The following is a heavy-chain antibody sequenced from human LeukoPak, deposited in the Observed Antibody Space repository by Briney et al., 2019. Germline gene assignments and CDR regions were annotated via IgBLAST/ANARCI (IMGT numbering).Heavy chain of an antibody. CDR2: ISYTVTS. CDR1: GGSISTYY. Sequence: KPSETLSLTCTVSGGSISTYYWSWIRQPPGKGLEWIGYISYTVTSNYNPSLKSRVTISVDTSKNPFSLKLSSVTAADTAVYYCARVGDWNDLVYWGQGTLVTVSS. J-gene: IGHJ4*02. CDR3: ARVGDWNDLVY. D-gene: IGHD1-1*01. V-gene: IGHV4-59*01.